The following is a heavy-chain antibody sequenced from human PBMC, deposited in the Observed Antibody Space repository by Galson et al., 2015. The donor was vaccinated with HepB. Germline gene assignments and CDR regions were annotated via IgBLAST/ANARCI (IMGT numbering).Heavy chain of an antibody. J-gene: IGHJ4*02. Sequence: CAISGDSVSSDTAAWNWIRQSPSRGLEWLGRTCYRSKWYSEYAVSVKSRITISPDTPKNQLSLQLNSVTPDDTAVYYCARVSKGFGYCPTTTCNALNSWGQGTLVTVSS. D-gene: IGHD2-8*01. CDR1: GDSVSSDTAA. CDR3: ARVSKGFGYCPTTTCNALNS. V-gene: IGHV6-1*01. CDR2: TCYRSKWYS.